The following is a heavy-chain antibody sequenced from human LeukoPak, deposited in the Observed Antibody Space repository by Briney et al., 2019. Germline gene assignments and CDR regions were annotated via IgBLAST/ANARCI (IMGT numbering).Heavy chain of an antibody. CDR2: IYTSGST. CDR3: ARDYPIVVVPAARAGNWFDP. J-gene: IGHJ5*02. V-gene: IGHV4-4*07. Sequence: SETLSLTCTVSGGSISSYYWSWIRQPAGNGLEWIGRIYTSGSTNYNPSLKSRVTMSVDTSKNQFSLKLSSVTAADTAVYYCARDYPIVVVPAARAGNWFDPWGQGTLVTVSS. D-gene: IGHD2-2*01. CDR1: GGSISSYY.